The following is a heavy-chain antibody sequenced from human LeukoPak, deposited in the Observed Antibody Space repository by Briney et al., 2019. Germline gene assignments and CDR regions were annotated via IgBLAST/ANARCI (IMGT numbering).Heavy chain of an antibody. CDR2: ISYDGSNK. Sequence: GGSLRLSCAASGFTFSSYAMHWVRQAPGKGLEGVAVISYDGSNKYYADSVKGRFTISRDNSKNTLYLQMNSLRAEDTAVYYCAREYSSSWCIMGDYWGQGTLVTVSS. J-gene: IGHJ4*02. V-gene: IGHV3-30-3*01. CDR1: GFTFSSYA. CDR3: AREYSSSWCIMGDY. D-gene: IGHD6-13*01.